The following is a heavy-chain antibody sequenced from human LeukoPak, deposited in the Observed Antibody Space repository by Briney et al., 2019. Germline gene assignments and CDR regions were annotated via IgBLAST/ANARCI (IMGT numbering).Heavy chain of an antibody. D-gene: IGHD2-2*02. Sequence: AASVKVSCKASGYTFTSYGISWVRQAPGQGLEWMGWISAYNGNTNYAQKLQGRVTMTTDTSTSTAYMELRSLRSDDMAVYYCAELYCSSTSCYNHWFDPWGQGTLVTVSS. J-gene: IGHJ5*02. CDR3: AELYCSSTSCYNHWFDP. CDR2: ISAYNGNT. CDR1: GYTFTSYG. V-gene: IGHV1-18*03.